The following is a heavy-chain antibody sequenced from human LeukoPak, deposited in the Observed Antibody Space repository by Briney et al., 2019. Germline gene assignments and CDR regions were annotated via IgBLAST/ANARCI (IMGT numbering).Heavy chain of an antibody. CDR3: ARQSLAMATTKMGYFDY. D-gene: IGHD5-24*01. J-gene: IGHJ4*02. Sequence: SETLSLTCAVYGGSFSGYYWSWIRQPPGKGLEWIGEINHSGSTNYNPSLKSRVTISVDTSKNQFSLKLSSVTAADTAVYYCARQSLAMATTKMGYFDYWGQGTLVTVSS. V-gene: IGHV4-34*01. CDR1: GGSFSGYY. CDR2: INHSGST.